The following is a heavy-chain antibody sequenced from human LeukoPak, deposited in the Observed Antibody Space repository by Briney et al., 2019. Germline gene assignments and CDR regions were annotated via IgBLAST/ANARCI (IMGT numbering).Heavy chain of an antibody. V-gene: IGHV3-23*01. CDR3: AKDRLRYSYGYWYFDY. CDR1: GFTFSSYA. CDR2: ISGSGGST. J-gene: IGHJ4*02. D-gene: IGHD5-18*01. Sequence: PGGSLRLSCAASGFTFSSYAMSWVRQAPGKGLEWVSAISGSGGSTYYADSVKGRFTISRDNSKNTLYLQMNSLRAEDTAVYYCAKDRLRYSYGYWYFDYWGQGTLVTVSS.